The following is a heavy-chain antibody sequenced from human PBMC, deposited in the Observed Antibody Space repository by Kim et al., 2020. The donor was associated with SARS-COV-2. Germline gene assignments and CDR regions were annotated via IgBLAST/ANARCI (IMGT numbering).Heavy chain of an antibody. CDR2: VNQDSSQK. J-gene: IGHJ2*01. Sequence: GGSLRLSCEVSGFTFNTYWMSWVRQAPGKGLEWVATVNQDSSQKYFVESVRGRFTISRDNAENSLYLQMDTLGAEDTAVYYCARVGKSGGWDWYFGLWGR. CDR1: GFTFNTYW. V-gene: IGHV3-7*03. CDR3: ARVGKSGGWDWYFGL. D-gene: IGHD3-16*01.